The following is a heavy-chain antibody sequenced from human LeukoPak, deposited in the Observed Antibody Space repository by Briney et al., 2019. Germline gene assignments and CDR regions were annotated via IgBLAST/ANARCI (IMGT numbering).Heavy chain of an antibody. Sequence: PSETLSLTCTVSGGSISSGSYYWGWIRQPPGKGLEWIGTIYYSGSTYYNPSLKSRVTISVDTSKNLFSLKLSSVTAADTAVYYCARREGIIASADFFDYWGQGTLVTVSS. V-gene: IGHV4-39*01. D-gene: IGHD6-13*01. CDR1: GGSISSGSYY. CDR2: IYYSGST. CDR3: ARREGIIASADFFDY. J-gene: IGHJ4*02.